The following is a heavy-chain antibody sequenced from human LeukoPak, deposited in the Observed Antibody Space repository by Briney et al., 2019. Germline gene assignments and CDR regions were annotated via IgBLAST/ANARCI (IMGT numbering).Heavy chain of an antibody. V-gene: IGHV4-39*01. CDR2: IYYSGST. J-gene: IGHJ4*02. Sequence: SETLSLTCTVSGSSISSSSYYWGWIRQPPGKGLEWIGSIYYSGSTYYNPSLKSRVTISVDTSKNQFSLKLSSVTAADTAVYYCSSSWSFDYWGQGTLVTVSS. CDR1: GSSISSSSYY. D-gene: IGHD6-13*01. CDR3: SSSWSFDY.